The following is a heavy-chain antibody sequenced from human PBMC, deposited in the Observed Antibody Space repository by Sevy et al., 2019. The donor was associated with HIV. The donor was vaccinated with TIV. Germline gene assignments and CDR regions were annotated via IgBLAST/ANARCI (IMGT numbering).Heavy chain of an antibody. D-gene: IGHD2-15*01. J-gene: IGHJ4*02. Sequence: ASVKVSCEASGYTFTSYRIYWVRQAPGQGLEWMGWISPLNGDTNYAQKFQGRVTMITDTSTSTAYMELRSLRSDDTAVYFCARAFCSGGRCYSLAFWGQGALVTVSS. V-gene: IGHV1-18*01. CDR3: ARAFCSGGRCYSLAF. CDR1: GYTFTSYR. CDR2: ISPLNGDT.